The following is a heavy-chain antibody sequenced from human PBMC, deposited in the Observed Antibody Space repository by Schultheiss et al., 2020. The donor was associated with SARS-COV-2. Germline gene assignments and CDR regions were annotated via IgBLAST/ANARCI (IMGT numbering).Heavy chain of an antibody. CDR2: IIPIFSTV. D-gene: IGHD6-19*01. Sequence: SVKVSCKASGYTFTSYGISWVRQAPGQGLEWMGGIIPIFSTVHYAQKFQGRVTITADESTRTAYMELTSLRSDDTAVYYCEAGAAVADFEYWGQGTLVTVSS. CDR3: EAGAAVADFEY. CDR1: GYTFTSYG. V-gene: IGHV1-69*13. J-gene: IGHJ4*02.